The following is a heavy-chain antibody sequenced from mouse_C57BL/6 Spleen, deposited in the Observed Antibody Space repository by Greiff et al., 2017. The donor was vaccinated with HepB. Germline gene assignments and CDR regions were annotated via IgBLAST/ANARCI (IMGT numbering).Heavy chain of an antibody. CDR2: ISSGGSYT. V-gene: IGHV5-6*02. CDR1: GFTFSSYG. D-gene: IGHD2-3*01. CDR3: ARALYDHYAMDY. J-gene: IGHJ4*01. Sequence: EVKLVESGGDLVKPGGSLKLSCAASGFTFSSYGMSWVRQTPDKRLEWVATISSGGSYTYYPDSVKGRFTISGDNAKNTLYLQMSSLKSEDTAMYYCARALYDHYAMDYWGQGTSVTVSS.